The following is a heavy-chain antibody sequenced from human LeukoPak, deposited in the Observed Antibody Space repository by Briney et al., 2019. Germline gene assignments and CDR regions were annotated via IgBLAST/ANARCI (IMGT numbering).Heavy chain of an antibody. CDR2: INPNSGGT. Sequence: ASVKVSCKASGYTFTGYYMHWVRQAPGQGLEWMGWINPNSGGTNYAQKFQGWVTMTRDTSISTAYMELSRLRSDDTAVYYCARDESGSTYGDNYYYYGMDVWGQGTTVTVSS. V-gene: IGHV1-2*04. D-gene: IGHD1-26*01. J-gene: IGHJ6*02. CDR1: GYTFTGYY. CDR3: ARDESGSTYGDNYYYYGMDV.